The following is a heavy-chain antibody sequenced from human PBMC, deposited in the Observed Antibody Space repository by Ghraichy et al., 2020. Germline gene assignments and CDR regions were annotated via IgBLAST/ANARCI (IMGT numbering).Heavy chain of an antibody. D-gene: IGHD5-18*01. CDR2: IIPIFGTT. J-gene: IGHJ4*02. CDR1: GGTFSSYS. Sequence: SVKVSCKASGGTFSSYSFSWVRQAPGQGLEWMGGIIPIFGTTNFAQKFQGRVTITADESTTTAYMELSSLRSEDTAMYYCARHGGYSYGAPFDYWGQGTLVTVSS. CDR3: ARHGGYSYGAPFDY. V-gene: IGHV1-69*13.